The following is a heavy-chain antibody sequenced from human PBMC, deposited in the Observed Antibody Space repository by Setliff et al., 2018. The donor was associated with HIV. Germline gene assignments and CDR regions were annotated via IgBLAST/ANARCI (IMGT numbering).Heavy chain of an antibody. J-gene: IGHJ4*02. V-gene: IGHV4-38-2*01. D-gene: IGHD3-16*01. CDR3: ARRFGRALPD. CDR2: DFYTGST. Sequence: SETLSLTCAVSGYSISSGYYWGWIRQPPGKGLEWIGSDFYTGSTFYNPSLESRVTISLDTSKNQFSLILNSVTAADTAVYYCARRFGRALPDWGQGTLVTVSS. CDR1: GYSISSGYY.